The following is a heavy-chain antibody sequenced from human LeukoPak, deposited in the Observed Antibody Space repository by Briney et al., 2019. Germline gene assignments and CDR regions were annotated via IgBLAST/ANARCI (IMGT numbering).Heavy chain of an antibody. Sequence: LGESLKISCKGSGYSYTSYWIGWVRQMPGKGLEWMGIIYPGDSDTRYSPSFQGQVTISADKSISTAYLQWSSLKASDTAMYYCARHEFKRRRPIAVAGTGIDYWGQGTLVTVSS. D-gene: IGHD6-19*01. CDR3: ARHEFKRRRPIAVAGTGIDY. J-gene: IGHJ4*02. CDR1: GYSYTSYW. CDR2: IYPGDSDT. V-gene: IGHV5-51*01.